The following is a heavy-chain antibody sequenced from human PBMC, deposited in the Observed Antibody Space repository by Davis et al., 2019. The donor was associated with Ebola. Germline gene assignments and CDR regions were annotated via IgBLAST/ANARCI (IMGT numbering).Heavy chain of an antibody. CDR1: EYTLAELS. Sequence: AASVKVSCKVSEYTLAELSIHWVRQVPGKGLEWMGSFDPEHGGAIYSQKFQGRVTMIDDTSTDTAYMELSSLRSEDTALYHCARVNAVTGYSRFDPWGQGTLVTVSS. CDR3: ARVNAVTGYSRFDP. J-gene: IGHJ5*02. CDR2: FDPEHGGA. D-gene: IGHD3-9*01. V-gene: IGHV1-24*01.